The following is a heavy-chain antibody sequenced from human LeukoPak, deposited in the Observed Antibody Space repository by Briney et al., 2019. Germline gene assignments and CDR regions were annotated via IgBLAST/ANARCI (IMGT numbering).Heavy chain of an antibody. CDR1: GYTFTNYG. V-gene: IGHV1-18*01. J-gene: IGHJ3*02. CDR3: AREGSSYCSGDSCYGDAFDI. Sequence: ASVKVSCKASGYTFTNYGISWVRQAPGQGLEWMGWINAYNGNTNYGKKLQGRVTMTTDTSTNTAYMELRSLSSDDTAVYYCAREGSSYCSGDSCYGDAFDIWGQGTMVTVSS. CDR2: INAYNGNT. D-gene: IGHD2-15*01.